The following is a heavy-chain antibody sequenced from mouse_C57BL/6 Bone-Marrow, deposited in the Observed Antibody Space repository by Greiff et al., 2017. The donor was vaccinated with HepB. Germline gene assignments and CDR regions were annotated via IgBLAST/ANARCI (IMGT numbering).Heavy chain of an antibody. D-gene: IGHD2-10*02. CDR2: IYPGSGST. Sequence: VQLQQPGAELVKPGASVKMSCKASGYTFTSYWITWVKQRPGQGLEWIGDIYPGSGSTNYNEKFKSKATLTVDTSSSTAYMQLSSLTSEDSAVYYCARWYGNYNYYAMDYWGQGTSVTVSS. CDR1: GYTFTSYW. J-gene: IGHJ4*01. V-gene: IGHV1-55*01. CDR3: ARWYGNYNYYAMDY.